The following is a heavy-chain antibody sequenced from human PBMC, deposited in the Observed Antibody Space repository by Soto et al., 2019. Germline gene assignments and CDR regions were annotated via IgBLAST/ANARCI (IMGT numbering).Heavy chain of an antibody. CDR1: GYTFTGYY. J-gene: IGHJ4*02. Sequence: QVHLVQSGAEVVKPGASVTVSCEASGYTFTGYYIHWVRQAPGQGLEYMGWINPNTGGTKYAQRFHGRVTMTRDTSINTAYMELSWLTSDDTAVYFCARSLSTIGARPDYWGQGTLVTVAP. V-gene: IGHV1-2*02. CDR2: INPNTGGT. CDR3: ARSLSTIGARPDY. D-gene: IGHD6-6*01.